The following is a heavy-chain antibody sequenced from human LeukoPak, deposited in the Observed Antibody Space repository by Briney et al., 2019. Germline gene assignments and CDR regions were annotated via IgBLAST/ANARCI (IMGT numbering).Heavy chain of an antibody. CDR3: ASTMIVVAGGYYMDV. CDR2: IYYSGST. Sequence: SETLSLTCTVSGVSISSYYWSWMRQPPGKGLEWIGYIYYSGSTNYNPSLKSRVTISVDTSKNQFSLKLSSVNDADTAVYYCASTMIVVAGGYYMDVWGKGTTVTVSS. CDR1: GVSISSYY. J-gene: IGHJ6*03. D-gene: IGHD3-22*01. V-gene: IGHV4-59*01.